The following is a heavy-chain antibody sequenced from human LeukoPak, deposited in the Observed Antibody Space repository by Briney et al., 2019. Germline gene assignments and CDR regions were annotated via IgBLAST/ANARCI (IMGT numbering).Heavy chain of an antibody. CDR1: GGTFSSYA. V-gene: IGHV1-8*03. Sequence: GSSVKVSCKASGGTFSSYAISWVRQATGQGLEWMGWMNPNSGNTGYAQKFQGRVTITRNTSISTAYMELSSLRSEDTAVYYCARGETLDYWGQGTLVTVSS. J-gene: IGHJ4*02. CDR3: ARGETLDY. CDR2: MNPNSGNT.